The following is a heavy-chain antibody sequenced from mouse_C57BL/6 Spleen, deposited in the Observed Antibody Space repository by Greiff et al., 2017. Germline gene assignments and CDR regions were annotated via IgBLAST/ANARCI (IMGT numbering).Heavy chain of an antibody. CDR2: IWSGGST. CDR1: GFSLTSYG. J-gene: IGHJ4*01. CDR3: ARWLLRGYYAMDY. D-gene: IGHD2-3*01. Sequence: QVQLKESGPGLVQPSQSLSITCTVSGFSLTSYGVHWVRQSPGKGLEWLGVIWSGGSTDYNAAFISRLSISKDNSKSQVFLKMNSLQADDTAIYYCARWLLRGYYAMDYWGQGTSVTVSS. V-gene: IGHV2-2*01.